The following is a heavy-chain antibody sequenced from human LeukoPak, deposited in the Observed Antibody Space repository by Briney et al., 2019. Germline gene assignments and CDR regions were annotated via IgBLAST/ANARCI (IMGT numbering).Heavy chain of an antibody. CDR2: LRPDTGAT. D-gene: IGHD5-12*01. CDR1: GYTFSAFY. J-gene: IGHJ4*02. Sequence: ASVKVSCKTSGYTFSAFYIHWVRQVPGQGLEWMGWLRPDTGATNFGQNFLGRVTMTGDTSISTAYMELSRLRPDDTAVYYCARVDTVGTVNPFYWGQGTLVTVSS. V-gene: IGHV1-2*02. CDR3: ARVDTVGTVNPFY.